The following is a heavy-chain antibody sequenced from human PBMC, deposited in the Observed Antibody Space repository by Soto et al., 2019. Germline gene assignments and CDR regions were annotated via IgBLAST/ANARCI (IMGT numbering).Heavy chain of an antibody. CDR1: GYTFTSYG. J-gene: IGHJ4*02. V-gene: IGHV1-18*04. CDR2: ISAYNGNT. D-gene: IGHD2-2*02. CDR3: ARTYCSSSYCHTGFCDS. Sequence: QVQLVQSGAEVKKPGASVKVSCKASGYTFTSYGISWVRQAPGQGLEWMGWISAYNGNTNYAQKLQGRVTMTTDTPTSTAYMELRSLRSDDTAVYYCARTYCSSSYCHTGFCDSWGQGTLVTVSS.